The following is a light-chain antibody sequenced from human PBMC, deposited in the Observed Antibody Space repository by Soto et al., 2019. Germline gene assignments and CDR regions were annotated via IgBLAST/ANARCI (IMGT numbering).Light chain of an antibody. CDR1: SSDVGSYNY. V-gene: IGLV2-14*01. CDR3: SSYTTRSTHVV. Sequence: QSALTQPASVSGSPGQSITISCTGTSSDVGSYNYVSWYQQYPGKAPNLMIYDVSNRPSGVSYRFSGSKSGNTASLTISGLQAEDEADYYYSSYTTRSTHVVFGGGTKLTVL. J-gene: IGLJ2*01. CDR2: DVS.